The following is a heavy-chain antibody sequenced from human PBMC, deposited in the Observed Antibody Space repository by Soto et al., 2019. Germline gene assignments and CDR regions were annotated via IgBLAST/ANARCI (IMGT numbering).Heavy chain of an antibody. CDR2: IIPIFGTA. J-gene: IGHJ4*02. V-gene: IGHV1-69*12. Sequence: QVQLVQSGAEVKKPGSSVKVSCKASGGTFSSYAISWVRQAPGQGLEWMGGIIPIFGTANYAQKFQGRVTITADESPSTAYMEVSSLRSEDTAVYYCASPRVATTIEIFDYWGQGTLVTVSS. CDR3: ASPRVATTIEIFDY. D-gene: IGHD5-12*01. CDR1: GGTFSSYA.